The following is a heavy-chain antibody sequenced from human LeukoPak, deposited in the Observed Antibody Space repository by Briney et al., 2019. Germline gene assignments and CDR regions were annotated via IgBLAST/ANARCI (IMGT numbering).Heavy chain of an antibody. V-gene: IGHV3-7*01. D-gene: IGHD1-26*01. CDR2: IKQDGGEK. CDR3: ARLGGSYYTY. Sequence: GGSLRLSCAASGFTFSDHYIDWVRQAPGKGLEWVANIKQDGGEKYYVDSVKGRFTISRDNAKNSLFLQMNSLRVEDTAVYYCARLGGSYYTYWGQGTLVTVSS. J-gene: IGHJ4*02. CDR1: GFTFSDHY.